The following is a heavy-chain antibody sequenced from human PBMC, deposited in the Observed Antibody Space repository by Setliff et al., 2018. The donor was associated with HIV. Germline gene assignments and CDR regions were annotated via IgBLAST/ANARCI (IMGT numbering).Heavy chain of an antibody. J-gene: IGHJ4*02. V-gene: IGHV3-7*03. D-gene: IGHD3-10*01. Sequence: GGSLRLSCAASGFTLSSSWMSWVRQAPGKGLEWVANINEDGSEKYYMDSVKGRFTISRDNAESSLFLQMNSLRAEDTAIYYCALLWPFDYWGQGALVTVSS. CDR1: GFTLSSSW. CDR2: INEDGSEK. CDR3: ALLWPFDY.